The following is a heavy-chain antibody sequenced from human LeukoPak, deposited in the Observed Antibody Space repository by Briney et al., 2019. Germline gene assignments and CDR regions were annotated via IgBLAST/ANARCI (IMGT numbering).Heavy chain of an antibody. Sequence: KPSETLSLICAVYGGSFSGYYWGWIRQPPGKGLQWIGEINHSGSTNYNPSLKSRVTISVDTSKNQFSLKLSSVTAADTAVYYCATSGGPINWFDPWGQGTLVTVSS. CDR3: ATSGGPINWFDP. CDR2: INHSGST. CDR1: GGSFSGYY. J-gene: IGHJ5*02. D-gene: IGHD2-15*01. V-gene: IGHV4-34*01.